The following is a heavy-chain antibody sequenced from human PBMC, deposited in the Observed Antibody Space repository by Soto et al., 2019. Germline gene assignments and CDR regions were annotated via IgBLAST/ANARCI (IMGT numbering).Heavy chain of an antibody. CDR2: INPSGGST. V-gene: IGHV1-46*01. Sequence: ASVKFSCKASGYTFTSYYMHWVRQAPGQGLEWMGIINPSGGSTSYAQKFQGRVTMTRDTSTSTVYMDLSSLRSEDTAVYYCARDGIMVRAPFDYWGQGTLVTVSS. CDR1: GYTFTSYY. J-gene: IGHJ4*02. CDR3: ARDGIMVRAPFDY. D-gene: IGHD3-10*01.